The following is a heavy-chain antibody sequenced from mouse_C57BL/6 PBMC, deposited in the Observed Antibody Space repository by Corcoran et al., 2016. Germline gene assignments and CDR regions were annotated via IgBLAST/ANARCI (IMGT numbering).Heavy chain of an antibody. CDR2: IYPRSGNT. V-gene: IGHV1-81*01. CDR1: GYTFTSYG. D-gene: IGHD4-1*01. Sequence: QVQLQQSGAELARPGASVKLSCKASGYTFTSYGISWVKQRTGQGLEWIGKIYPRSGNTYYNEKFKGKATLTADKSSSTAYMELRSLTSEDSAVYFCARSETGTGVDYWGQGTTLTVSS. CDR3: ARSETGTGVDY. J-gene: IGHJ2*01.